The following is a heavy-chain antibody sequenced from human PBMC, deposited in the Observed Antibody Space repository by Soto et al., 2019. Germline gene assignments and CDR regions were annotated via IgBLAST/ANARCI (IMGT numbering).Heavy chain of an antibody. D-gene: IGHD1-26*01. CDR2: INNDGTRT. CDR3: TRDENGVGPTQDY. CDR1: GFTFSHYW. V-gene: IGHV3-74*01. J-gene: IGHJ4*02. Sequence: EMQLVESGGGLVQPGGSLRLSCAASGFTFSHYWMHWVRQVPGKGLVWVSGINNDGTRTFYADSVKGRFTVSRDNAKNTLYLQMNSLRAEDTALYYCTRDENGVGPTQDYWGQGTLVTVSS.